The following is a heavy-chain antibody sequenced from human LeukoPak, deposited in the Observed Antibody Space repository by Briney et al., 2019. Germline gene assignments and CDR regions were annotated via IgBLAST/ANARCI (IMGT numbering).Heavy chain of an antibody. D-gene: IGHD1-26*01. J-gene: IGHJ4*02. V-gene: IGHV3-66*01. CDR1: EFSVGSNY. CDR3: ARAGVGATHFDY. CDR2: IYSGGST. Sequence: GGSLRLSCAASEFSVGSNYMTWVRQAPGKGLEWVSLIYSGGSTYYADSVKGRFTISRDNSKNTLYLQMNSLRAEDTAVYYCARAGVGATHFDYWGQGTLVTVSS.